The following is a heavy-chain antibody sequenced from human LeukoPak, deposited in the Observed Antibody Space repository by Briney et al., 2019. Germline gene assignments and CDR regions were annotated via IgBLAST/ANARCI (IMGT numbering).Heavy chain of an antibody. CDR2: IYPGDSNT. CDR1: GYSFTSYW. D-gene: IGHD2-21*02. J-gene: IGHJ5*02. CDR3: ARSPLAVTNWFDP. Sequence: GESLKISCKGSGYSFTSYWIGWVRQMPGKGLEWMGIIYPGDSNTRYSPSFQGQVTISADKSISTAYLQWSSLKASDTAMYYCARSPLAVTNWFDPWGQGTLVTVSS. V-gene: IGHV5-51*01.